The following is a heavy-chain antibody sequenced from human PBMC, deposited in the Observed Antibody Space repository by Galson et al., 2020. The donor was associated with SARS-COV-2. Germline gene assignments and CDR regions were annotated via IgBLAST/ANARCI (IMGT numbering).Heavy chain of an antibody. Sequence: SETLSLTCTVSGGSVSSGSYYWSWIRQPPGKGLEWIGYIYYSGSTNYNPSLKSRVTISVDTSKNQFSLKLSSVTAADTAVYYCARNVRYCTNGVCFNPYYFDYWGQGTLVTFSS. J-gene: IGHJ4*02. D-gene: IGHD2-8*01. CDR3: ARNVRYCTNGVCFNPYYFDY. CDR1: GGSVSSGSYY. V-gene: IGHV4-61*01. CDR2: IYYSGST.